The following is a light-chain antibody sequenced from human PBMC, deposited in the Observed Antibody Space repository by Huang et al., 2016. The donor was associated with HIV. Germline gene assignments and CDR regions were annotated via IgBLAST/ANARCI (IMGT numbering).Light chain of an antibody. J-gene: IGKJ4*01. CDR2: SAS. CDR1: QSVGSN. CDR3: QQYNNWPLT. V-gene: IGKV3-15*01. Sequence: VMTQSPAVLSVSPGERAALSCRASQSVGSNLAWYQQKRGQAPRLLIYSASTRDTGVPGRFSGNGSGTEFTLTINSLQSEDFVVYHCQQYNNWPLTFGGGTQVEIK.